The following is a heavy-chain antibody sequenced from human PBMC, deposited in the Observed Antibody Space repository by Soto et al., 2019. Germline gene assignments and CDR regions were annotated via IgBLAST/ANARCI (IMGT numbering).Heavy chain of an antibody. CDR2: MSGSSSTT. CDR1: GLTFSNYA. Sequence: GGSLRLSCATSGLTFSNYAMSGVRQAPGGGLEWVSSMSGSSSTTYYADSVRGRFTISRDRSKNTLYLQMSSLRAEDTALYYCAKNQERELPRVIDFWGQGTPVTVSS. CDR3: AKNQERELPRVIDF. J-gene: IGHJ4*02. V-gene: IGHV3-23*01. D-gene: IGHD1-7*01.